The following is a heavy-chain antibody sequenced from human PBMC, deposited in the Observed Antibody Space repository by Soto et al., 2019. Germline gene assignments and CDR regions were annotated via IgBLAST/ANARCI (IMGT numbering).Heavy chain of an antibody. J-gene: IGHJ4*02. CDR3: VSITAMVPHFDY. V-gene: IGHV4-39*01. CDR2: IYYSGST. CDR1: GGSISSSNYY. D-gene: IGHD5-18*01. Sequence: PSETLSLTCTVSGGSISSSNYYWGWIRQPPGKGLECIGTIYYSGSTYYNPSLKSRVTISVDTSKNQFSLKLSSVTAADTAVYYCVSITAMVPHFDYWGQGALVTVSS.